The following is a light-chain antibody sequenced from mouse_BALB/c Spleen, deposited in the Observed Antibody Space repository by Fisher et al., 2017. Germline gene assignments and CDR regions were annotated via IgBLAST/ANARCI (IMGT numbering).Light chain of an antibody. CDR1: SSVSY. CDR3: QQWSSNPLT. V-gene: IGKV4-59*01. CDR2: DTS. Sequence: IVLTQTTAIMSASPGEKVTITCSASSSVSYMHWYQQKSGTSPKRWIYDTSKLASGVPARFSGSGSGTSYSLTISSMEAEDAATYYCQQWSSNPLTFGAGTKL. J-gene: IGKJ5*01.